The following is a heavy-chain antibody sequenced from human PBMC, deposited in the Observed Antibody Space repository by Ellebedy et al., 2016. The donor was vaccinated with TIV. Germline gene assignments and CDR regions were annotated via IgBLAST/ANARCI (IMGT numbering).Heavy chain of an antibody. CDR3: ARDPGLGTGWYYFDY. CDR1: GSTFSDHN. CDR2: IRNKANIYTT. Sequence: GGSLRLSXAASGSTFSDHNMDWVRQAPGKGLEWVGRIRNKANIYTTEYAASVRGRFTISRDDSKNSVYLQMNSLKTEDTAVYYCARDPGLGTGWYYFDYWGQGTLVTVSS. V-gene: IGHV3-72*01. D-gene: IGHD6-19*01. J-gene: IGHJ4*02.